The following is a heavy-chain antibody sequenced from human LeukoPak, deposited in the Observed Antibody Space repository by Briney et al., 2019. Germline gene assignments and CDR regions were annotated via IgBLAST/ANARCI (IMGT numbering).Heavy chain of an antibody. J-gene: IGHJ3*02. D-gene: IGHD5-12*01. V-gene: IGHV4-59*01. CDR2: IYYSGST. CDR1: GGSISSYY. Sequence: SETLSLTCTASGGSISSYYWSWIRQPPGKGLEWIGYIYYSGSTNYNPSLKSRVTISVDTSKNQFSLKLSSVTAADTAVYYCARVRPRRYSGYDPAFDIWGQGTMVTVSS. CDR3: ARVRPRRYSGYDPAFDI.